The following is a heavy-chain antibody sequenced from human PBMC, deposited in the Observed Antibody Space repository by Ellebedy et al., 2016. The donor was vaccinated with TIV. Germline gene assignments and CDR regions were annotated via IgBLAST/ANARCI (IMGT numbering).Heavy chain of an antibody. CDR2: INPSGGST. D-gene: IGHD1-26*01. CDR1: GYTFTSYY. CDR3: ARDEWGTGMDV. Sequence: AASVKVSCKASGYTFTSYYMHWVRQAPGQGLEWMGRINPSGGSTSYAQKFQGRVTMTRDTSTSTVHVELSSLRSEDTAVYYCARDEWGTGMDVWGQGTMVTVSS. J-gene: IGHJ6*02. V-gene: IGHV1-46*01.